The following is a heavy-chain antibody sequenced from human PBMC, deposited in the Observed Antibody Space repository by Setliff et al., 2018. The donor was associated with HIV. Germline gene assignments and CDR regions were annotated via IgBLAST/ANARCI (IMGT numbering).Heavy chain of an antibody. CDR2: ISPNNFNT. D-gene: IGHD3-22*01. CDR1: GYTFDGHY. J-gene: IGHJ4*02. Sequence: SVKVSCKTSGYTFDGHYLHWVRQAPGQGLEWMGRISPNNFNTQYAKNSQGRVTMTWDTSTSTGYMEVYRLRSDDTAVYFCARSCRSSGYCHFDYWGQGTLVTVSS. V-gene: IGHV1-2*06. CDR3: ARSCRSSGYCHFDY.